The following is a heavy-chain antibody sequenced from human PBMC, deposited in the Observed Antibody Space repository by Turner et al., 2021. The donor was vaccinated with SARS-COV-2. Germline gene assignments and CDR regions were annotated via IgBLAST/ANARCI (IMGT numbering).Heavy chain of an antibody. J-gene: IGHJ4*02. CDR3: VRDKDSSDYYY. CDR1: GFTFSSYS. V-gene: IGHV3-21*01. Sequence: EVQLVEPGGGLVKPGGSLRPPCAASGFTFSSYSMNWVRQAPGKGLEWVSSITSSDTYYADSVKGRFTISRDSAKNSLYLQMNSLRAEDTAVYYCVRDKDSSDYYYWGQGTLVTVSS. CDR2: ITSSDT. D-gene: IGHD3-22*01.